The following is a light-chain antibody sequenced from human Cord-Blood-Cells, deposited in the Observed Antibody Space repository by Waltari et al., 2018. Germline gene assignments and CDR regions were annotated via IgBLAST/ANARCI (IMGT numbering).Light chain of an antibody. Sequence: DIQMTQSPSSLSASVGDRVTITCRASQSISSYLNWYQQKPGKAPKLLIYAASSLQSVVPSRFSGSESETDFTLTISSLQPEDFATYYCQQSYSTPYSFGHGTKLEIK. J-gene: IGKJ2*03. CDR1: QSISSY. CDR2: AAS. V-gene: IGKV1-39*01. CDR3: QQSYSTPYS.